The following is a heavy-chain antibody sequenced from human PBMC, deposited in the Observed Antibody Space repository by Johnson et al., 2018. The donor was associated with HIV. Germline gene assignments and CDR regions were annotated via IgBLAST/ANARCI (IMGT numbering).Heavy chain of an antibody. CDR2: ISGSGGST. CDR3: AKGPQGIATPDAFDI. CDR1: GFTFSSYA. V-gene: IGHV3-23*04. Sequence: VQLVESGGGVVQPGRSLRLSCAASGFTFSSYAMSWVRQAPGKGLEWVSAISGSGGSTYYADSVKGRFTISRDNTKNSLYLQMNSLRAEDTAVYYCAKGPQGIATPDAFDIWGQGTMVTVSS. D-gene: IGHD2-21*01. J-gene: IGHJ3*02.